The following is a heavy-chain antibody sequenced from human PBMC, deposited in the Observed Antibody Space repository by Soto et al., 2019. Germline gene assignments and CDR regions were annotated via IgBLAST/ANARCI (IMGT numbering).Heavy chain of an antibody. Sequence: PSQTLSLTCAISGDSVSSNSAAWNWIRQSPSRGLEWLGRTYYRSKWYNDYAVSVKSRITINPDTSKNQFSLQLNSVTPEDTAVVYCARVRCSGGSCYSYYYYYGMDVWGQGTPVTVSS. V-gene: IGHV6-1*01. CDR1: GDSVSSNSAA. CDR3: ARVRCSGGSCYSYYYYYGMDV. D-gene: IGHD2-15*01. J-gene: IGHJ6*02. CDR2: TYYRSKWYN.